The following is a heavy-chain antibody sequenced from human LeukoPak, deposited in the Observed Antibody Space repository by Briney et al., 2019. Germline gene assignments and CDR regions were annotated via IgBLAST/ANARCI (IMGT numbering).Heavy chain of an antibody. Sequence: GGSLRLSCAASGFTFRSYAINWVRQAPGKGLEWASGITGSGGTTFYAGSVRGRFTISRDNFKNTVYLQMNSLRAEDTAIYYCAKEGFSDSSGAFDSWGQGALVTVSS. CDR2: ITGSGGTT. CDR3: AKEGFSDSSGAFDS. J-gene: IGHJ4*02. CDR1: GFTFRSYA. V-gene: IGHV3-23*01. D-gene: IGHD3-22*01.